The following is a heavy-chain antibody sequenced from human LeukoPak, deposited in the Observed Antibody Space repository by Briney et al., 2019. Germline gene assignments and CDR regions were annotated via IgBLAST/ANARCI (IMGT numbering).Heavy chain of an antibody. J-gene: IGHJ4*02. CDR1: GFIFNDYF. CDR2: ISISGTTI. V-gene: IGHV3-11*04. Sequence: GGSLRLSCTSSGFIFNDYFMSWIRQAPGKGLEWVSYISISGTTIYYADSVKGRFTISRDNAKNTLYLQMNNLRAEDTAVYYCARLREIPVFGVVTKSTSYFDYWGQGTLVTVSS. D-gene: IGHD3-3*01. CDR3: ARLREIPVFGVVTKSTSYFDY.